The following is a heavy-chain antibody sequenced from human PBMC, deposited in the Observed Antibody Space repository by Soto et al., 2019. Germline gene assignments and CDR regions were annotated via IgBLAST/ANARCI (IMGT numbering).Heavy chain of an antibody. J-gene: IGHJ4*02. CDR3: ARVFPSYCGGDCSYFDS. Sequence: PSETLSLTCAVSGDSISSGYYWAWIRQPPGKGLEWIGSIYHSGSTKSNPSLKSRVTMSVDMSKNQFSLRLTSVTAADTAVYYCARVFPSYCGGDCSYFDSWGQGTLVTVSS. V-gene: IGHV4-38-2*01. D-gene: IGHD2-21*02. CDR2: IYHSGST. CDR1: GDSISSGYY.